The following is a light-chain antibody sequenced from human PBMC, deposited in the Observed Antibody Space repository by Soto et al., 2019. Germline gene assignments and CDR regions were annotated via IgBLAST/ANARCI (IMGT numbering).Light chain of an antibody. CDR1: QSISNY. CDR3: QQSYSNPYT. V-gene: IGKV1-39*01. CDR2: AAS. J-gene: IGKJ2*01. Sequence: DIQMTQSPSSLSASVGDRVTITCRASQSISNYLNWYQQKPGKAPKFLIYAASNLQSGVPSRFSGSGSGTEFNLTISSLEPEDFATYYCQQSYSNPYTFGQGTKLEIK.